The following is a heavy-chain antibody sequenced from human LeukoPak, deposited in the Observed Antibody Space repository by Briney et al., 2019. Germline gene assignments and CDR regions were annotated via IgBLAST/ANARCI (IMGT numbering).Heavy chain of an antibody. CDR2: ISVYNGNT. J-gene: IGHJ4*02. V-gene: IGHV1-18*01. D-gene: IGHD2-2*01. CDR1: GYTFANYG. CDR3: ARGYCTSTSCPGGFDY. Sequence: ASVKVSCKASGYTFANYGITWVRQAPGQGLEWMGWISVYNGNTNYAQNLQGRVTMTTDTSTSTAYMELRSLRSDDTAVYYCARGYCTSTSCPGGFDYWGQGTLVTGSS.